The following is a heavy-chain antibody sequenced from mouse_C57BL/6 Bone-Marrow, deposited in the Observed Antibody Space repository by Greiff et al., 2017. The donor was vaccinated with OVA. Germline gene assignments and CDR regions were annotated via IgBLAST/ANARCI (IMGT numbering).Heavy chain of an antibody. CDR3: ARVYYGSSFHWYFDV. CDR2: IWTGGGT. Sequence: VQLVESGPGLVAPSQSLSITCTVSGFSLTSYAISWVRQPPGKGLEWLGVIWTGGGTNSNSALKSRLSISKDNSKSQVFLKMNSLQTDDAARYDCARVYYGSSFHWYFDVWGTGTTVTVSS. CDR1: GFSLTSYA. J-gene: IGHJ1*03. V-gene: IGHV2-9-1*01. D-gene: IGHD1-1*01.